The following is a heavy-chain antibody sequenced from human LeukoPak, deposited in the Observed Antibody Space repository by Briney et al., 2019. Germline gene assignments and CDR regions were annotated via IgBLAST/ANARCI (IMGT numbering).Heavy chain of an antibody. J-gene: IGHJ4*02. CDR1: RFTFSNAY. V-gene: IGHV3-15*01. CDR2: IKSKIDGGTT. D-gene: IGHD6-13*01. Sequence: GGSLRLSCAASRFTFSNAYMCWVRQAPGRGLEGVGRIKSKIDGGTTDYAAPVKGRFSISRDDSRNTLYLQMNSLKVEDTAVYYCTTDAGYSSRWYNYWGQGTLVTVSS. CDR3: TTDAGYSSRWYNY.